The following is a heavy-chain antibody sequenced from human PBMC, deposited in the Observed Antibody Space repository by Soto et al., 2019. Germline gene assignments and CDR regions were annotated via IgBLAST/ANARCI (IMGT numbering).Heavy chain of an antibody. V-gene: IGHV4-61*01. CDR3: QRFVVSGGSYMVPDDHFDI. J-gene: IGHJ3*02. Sequence: PSETLSLTCTVSGGSVSSGSYYWSWIRQPPGKGLEWIGYIYYSGSTNYNPSLKSRVTISVDTSKNQFSLKLSSVTAADKAVYYCQRFVVSGGSYMVPDDHFDIWGPGKIVTV. CDR2: IYYSGST. D-gene: IGHD2-15*01. CDR1: GGSVSSGSYY.